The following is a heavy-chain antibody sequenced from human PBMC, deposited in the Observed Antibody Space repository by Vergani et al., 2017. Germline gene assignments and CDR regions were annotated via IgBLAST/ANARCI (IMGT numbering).Heavy chain of an antibody. V-gene: IGHV1-46*02. Sequence: QVQLVQSGAEVKKPGASVKVSCKASGYTFNSHSLHWVRQAPGQGLEWMGLINPSGGSTSYAQKFQGRVTMTRDTSTSTVYMELSSLRSDDTAVYYCVRDRGVVGYPYFYYMDVWGRGTTVTVSS. CDR2: INPSGGST. CDR3: VRDRGVVGYPYFYYMDV. J-gene: IGHJ6*03. CDR1: GYTFNSHS. D-gene: IGHD5-18*01.